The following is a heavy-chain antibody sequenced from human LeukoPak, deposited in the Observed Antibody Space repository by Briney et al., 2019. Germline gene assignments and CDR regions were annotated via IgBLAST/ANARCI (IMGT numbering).Heavy chain of an antibody. CDR1: GFTFSSYA. Sequence: GGSLRLSCAASGFTFSSYAMSWVRQAPGKGLEWVSAISGSGGSTYYADSVKGRFTISRGNAKNSLYLQMNSLRAEDTAVYYCARAFLQTAMVTLGYWGQGTLVTVSS. V-gene: IGHV3-23*01. CDR3: ARAFLQTAMVTLGY. D-gene: IGHD5-18*01. CDR2: ISGSGGST. J-gene: IGHJ4*02.